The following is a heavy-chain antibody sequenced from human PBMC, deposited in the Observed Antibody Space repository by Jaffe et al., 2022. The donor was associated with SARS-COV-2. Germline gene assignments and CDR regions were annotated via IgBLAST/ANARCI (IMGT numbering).Heavy chain of an antibody. CDR3: ARQIGITGTTSATDYYYYGMDV. CDR1: GFTFSSYW. V-gene: IGHV3-74*01. J-gene: IGHJ6*02. D-gene: IGHD1-20*01. CDR2: INSDGSST. Sequence: EVQLVESGGGLVQPGGSLRLSCAASGFTFSSYWMHWVRQAPGKGLVWVSRINSDGSSTSYADSVKGRFTISRDNAKNTLYLQMNSLRAEDTAVYYCARQIGITGTTSATDYYYYGMDVWGQGTTVTVSS.